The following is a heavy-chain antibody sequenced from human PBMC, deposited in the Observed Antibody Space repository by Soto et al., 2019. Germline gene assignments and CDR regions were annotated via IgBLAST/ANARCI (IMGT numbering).Heavy chain of an antibody. D-gene: IGHD1-26*01. CDR3: ARASVYSGGQTFYGVDV. Sequence: QVQLVESGGGVVLPGRSLRLSCAASEFTFRNYAMHWVRQAPGKGLEWVAVISHDGSNKYYADSVTGRFTISRDNSKNALHLQMSSLSAEDTASYYCARASVYSGGQTFYGVDVCGQGTAFTVSS. CDR2: ISHDGSNK. J-gene: IGHJ6*02. V-gene: IGHV3-30-3*01. CDR1: EFTFRNYA.